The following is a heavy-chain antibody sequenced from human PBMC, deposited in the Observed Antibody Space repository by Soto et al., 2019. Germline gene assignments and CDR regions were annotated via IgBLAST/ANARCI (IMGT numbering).Heavy chain of an antibody. CDR1: GFTFSSYS. D-gene: IGHD6-13*01. Sequence: TGGSLRLSCAASGFTFSSYSMNWVRQAPGKGLEWVSSISSSSSYIYYADSVKGRFTISRDNAKNSLYLQMNSLRAEDTAVYYCARVRGIAAADGNWFDPWGQATLVTVSS. CDR2: ISSSSSYI. J-gene: IGHJ5*02. CDR3: ARVRGIAAADGNWFDP. V-gene: IGHV3-21*01.